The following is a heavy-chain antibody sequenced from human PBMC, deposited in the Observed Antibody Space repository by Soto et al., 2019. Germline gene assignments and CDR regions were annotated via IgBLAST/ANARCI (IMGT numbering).Heavy chain of an antibody. CDR2: TYYRSKWIH. Sequence: PSQTLSLTCDISGDSVSSSSAAWNWIRQSPSRGLEWLGRTYYRSKWIHGYTLSMESRITINPDTSKNQFSLHIYSVTPEDTAVYYCAGVVWFRGMDVWGQGTPVTVSS. CDR1: GDSVSSSSAA. J-gene: IGHJ6*02. CDR3: AGVVWFRGMDV. D-gene: IGHD3-16*01. V-gene: IGHV6-1*01.